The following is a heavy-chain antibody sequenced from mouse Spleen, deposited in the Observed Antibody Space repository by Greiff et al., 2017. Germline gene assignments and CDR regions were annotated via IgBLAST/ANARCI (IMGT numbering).Heavy chain of an antibody. CDR2: IYPGNSDT. Sequence: VHVKQSGTVLARPGASVKMSCKASGYSFTSYWMHWVKQRPGQGLEWIGAIYPGNSDTSYNQKFKGKAKLTAVTSASTAYMELSSLTNEDSAVYYCTRSRDYWFAYWGQGTLVTVSA. V-gene: IGHV1-5*01. D-gene: IGHD2-4*01. J-gene: IGHJ3*01. CDR1: GYSFTSYW. CDR3: TRSRDYWFAY.